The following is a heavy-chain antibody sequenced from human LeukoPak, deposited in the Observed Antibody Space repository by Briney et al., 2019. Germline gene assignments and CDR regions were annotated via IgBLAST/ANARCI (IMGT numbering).Heavy chain of an antibody. D-gene: IGHD3-10*01. V-gene: IGHV1-2*02. CDR3: ARIGEGGAFDI. J-gene: IGHJ3*02. CDR1: GYTFTGYY. Sequence: ASAKVSCKASGYTFTGYYMHWVRQAPGQGLEWMGWINPNSGGTNYAQKFQGRVTMTRDTCISTAYMELSRLRSDDTVVYYCARIGEGGAFDIWGQGTMVTVSS. CDR2: INPNSGGT.